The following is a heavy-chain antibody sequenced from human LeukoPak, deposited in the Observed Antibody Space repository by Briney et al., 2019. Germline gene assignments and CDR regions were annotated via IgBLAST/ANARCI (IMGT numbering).Heavy chain of an antibody. J-gene: IGHJ5*02. CDR3: ARALRFGDSQFNWFDP. CDR1: GGSISRYY. D-gene: IGHD3-10*01. CDR2: IYYSGST. Sequence: PSETLSLTCTVSGGSISRYYWSWIRQPPGKGLEWIGYIYYSGSTNYNPSLKSRVTISVDTSKNQFSLKLSSVTAADTAVYYCARALRFGDSQFNWFDPWGQGTLVTVSS. V-gene: IGHV4-59*01.